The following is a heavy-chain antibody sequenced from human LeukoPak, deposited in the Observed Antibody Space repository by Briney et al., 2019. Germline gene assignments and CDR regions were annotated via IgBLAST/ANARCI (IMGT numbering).Heavy chain of an antibody. V-gene: IGHV4-39*01. CDR3: ARLSKGRYFDYIFDY. D-gene: IGHD3-9*01. J-gene: IGHJ4*02. Sequence: PSETLSLTCTVSGSSVSSTEFYWGWIRQPPGKGLQWIGNIYYTGSTYYNPSLNSRVTMSVDTSQNQFSLEMTSVTAADTAVYYCARLSKGRYFDYIFDYWGQGTLVTVSS. CDR1: GSSVSSTEFY. CDR2: IYYTGST.